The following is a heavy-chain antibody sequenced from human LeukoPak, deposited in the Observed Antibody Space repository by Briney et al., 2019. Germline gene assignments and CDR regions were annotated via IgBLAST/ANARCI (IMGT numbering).Heavy chain of an antibody. D-gene: IGHD1-26*01. CDR1: GFFVNTNY. V-gene: IGHV3-53*01. J-gene: IGHJ4*02. CDR2: IYSGNIT. CDR3: TRVSPGELRFDY. Sequence: PGGSLRLSCEASGFFVNTNYLAWVRQAPGKELDWVAVIYSGNITFHADSVKGRFTISRETYKNVIYLQMNSLRVDDTAVYYCTRVSPGELRFDYWGQGTLVTVSS.